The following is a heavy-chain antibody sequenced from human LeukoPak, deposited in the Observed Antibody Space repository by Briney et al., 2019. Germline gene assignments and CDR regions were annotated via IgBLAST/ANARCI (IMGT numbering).Heavy chain of an antibody. CDR2: ISSSSSYI. J-gene: IGHJ4*02. V-gene: IGHV3-21*01. Sequence: GRSLRLSCAASGFTFSSYSMNWVRQAPGKGLEWVSSISSSSSYIYYADSVKGRFTISRDNAKNSLYLQMNSLRAEDTAVYYCASGPTVTTVSDYWGQGTLVTVSS. CDR3: ASGPTVTTVSDY. CDR1: GFTFSSYS. D-gene: IGHD4-17*01.